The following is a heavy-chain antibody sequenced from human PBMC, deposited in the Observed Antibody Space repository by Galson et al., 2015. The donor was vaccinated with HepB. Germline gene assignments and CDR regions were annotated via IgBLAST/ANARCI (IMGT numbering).Heavy chain of an antibody. J-gene: IGHJ6*02. V-gene: IGHV1-69*01. CDR3: ARGRRDYGDHSYYYCMDV. Sequence: SVKVSCKAPGGTFSSYAISWVRQAPGQGLEWMGGIIPIFGIANYAQKFQGRVTITADESTSTAYMELRRLRSEATAVYYCARGRRDYGDHSYYYCMDVWGQGTTVTVSS. CDR1: GGTFSSYA. D-gene: IGHD4-17*01. CDR2: IIPIFGIA.